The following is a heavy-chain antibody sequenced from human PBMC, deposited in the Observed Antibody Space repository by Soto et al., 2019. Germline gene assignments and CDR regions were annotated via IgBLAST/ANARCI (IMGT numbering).Heavy chain of an antibody. CDR2: LNIDGSTR. CDR3: ARGGQYDGVSYHPVGFDY. Sequence: EVQLVQSGGGLVQPGGSLRLSCSASGFTFSNYWMHWVRQAPGKGLVWVARLNIDGSTRNYADSVKGRFTISRDNAQKTLFLQMNSMSAEDTAVYYFARGGQYDGVSYHPVGFDYWGQGTQVTVSS. J-gene: IGHJ4*02. V-gene: IGHV3-74*01. CDR1: GFTFSNYW. D-gene: IGHD2-8*01.